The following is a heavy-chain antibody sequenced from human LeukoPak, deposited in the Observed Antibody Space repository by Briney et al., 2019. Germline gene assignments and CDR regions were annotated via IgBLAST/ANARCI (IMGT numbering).Heavy chain of an antibody. J-gene: IGHJ4*02. V-gene: IGHV1-18*01. Sequence: ASVKVSCKASGYTFTSYGISWVRQAPGQGLEWMGWISGYNGNTNYAQKFQGRVTMTTDTSTSTAYMELRSLRSDDTAVYYCARDGNRRTTYYYGSGSDYWGQGTLVTVSS. CDR3: ARDGNRRTTYYYGSGSDY. D-gene: IGHD3-10*01. CDR2: ISGYNGNT. CDR1: GYTFTSYG.